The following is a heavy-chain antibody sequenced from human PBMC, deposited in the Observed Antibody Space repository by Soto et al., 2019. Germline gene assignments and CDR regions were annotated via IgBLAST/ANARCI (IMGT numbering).Heavy chain of an antibody. D-gene: IGHD3-16*01. J-gene: IGHJ3*02. CDR2: ISAYNGNT. CDR3: ARAHSYTDMGHDAFDI. Sequence: QVQLVQSGAEVKKPGASVKVSCKASGYTFTSYGISWVRQAPGQGLEWMGWISAYNGNTNYAQKLQGRVTMTTDTSTSTAYMERRSLRSDDTAVYYCARAHSYTDMGHDAFDIWGQGTMVTVSS. CDR1: GYTFTSYG. V-gene: IGHV1-18*01.